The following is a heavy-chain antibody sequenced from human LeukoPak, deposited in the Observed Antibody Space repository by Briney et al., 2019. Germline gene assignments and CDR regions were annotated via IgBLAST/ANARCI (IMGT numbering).Heavy chain of an antibody. CDR2: IYSGGST. CDR3: ARDLFSYAMNV. V-gene: IGHV3-53*01. J-gene: IGHJ6*02. CDR1: GFTVSANY. Sequence: GGSLRLSCAASGFTVSANYLTWVRQAPGKGLEWVSIIYSGGSTNYADSVRGRFTISRDNSKNTLYLQMNSLRVEDTAIYFCARDLFSYAMNVWGRGTPVTVSS.